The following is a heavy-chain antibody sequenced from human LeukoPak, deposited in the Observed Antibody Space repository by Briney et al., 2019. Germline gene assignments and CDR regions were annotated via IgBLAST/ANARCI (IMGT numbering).Heavy chain of an antibody. CDR2: INPSGGST. Sequence: ASVRVACKTSGYTLTSYGITWVRQAPGQGLEWMGIINPSGGSTSYAQKFQGRVTMTRDTSTSTVYMELSSLRSEDTAVYYCAREAGYDGDYDPAHFDYWGQGTLVTVSS. CDR1: GYTLTSYG. J-gene: IGHJ4*02. V-gene: IGHV1-46*01. CDR3: AREAGYDGDYDPAHFDY. D-gene: IGHD4-17*01.